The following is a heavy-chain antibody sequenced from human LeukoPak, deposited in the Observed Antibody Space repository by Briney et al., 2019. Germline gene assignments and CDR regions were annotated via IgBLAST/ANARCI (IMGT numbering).Heavy chain of an antibody. CDR3: ARHPGYYYYYMDV. CDR2: IYYTGST. J-gene: IGHJ6*03. V-gene: IGHV4-39*01. CDR1: GGSISSSNYY. Sequence: PSETLSLTCTVSGGSISSSNYYWGWIRQPPGKGLEWIGSIYYTGSTYYNPSLKSRVTISVDTSKNQFSLKLSSVTAADTAVSYCARHPGYYYYYMDVWGKGTTVTISS.